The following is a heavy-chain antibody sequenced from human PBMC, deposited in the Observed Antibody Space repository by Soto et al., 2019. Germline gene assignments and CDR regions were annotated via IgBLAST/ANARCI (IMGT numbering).Heavy chain of an antibody. CDR2: IYWDDDK. CDR3: AHSGYDFGGFDP. J-gene: IGHJ5*02. Sequence: QITLKESGPTLVKPTQTLTLTCTFSGFSLSTSGVGVGWIRQPPGKALEWLALIYWDDDKRYSPSLKSRLTMTKDTSKNQVVLTMTTMDPVDTATSCCAHSGYDFGGFDPWGQGTLVTVSS. CDR1: GFSLSTSGVG. D-gene: IGHD3-3*01. V-gene: IGHV2-5*02.